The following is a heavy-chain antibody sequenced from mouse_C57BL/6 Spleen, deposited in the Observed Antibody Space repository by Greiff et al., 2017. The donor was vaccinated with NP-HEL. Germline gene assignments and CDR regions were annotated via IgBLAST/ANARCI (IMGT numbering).Heavy chain of an antibody. V-gene: IGHV1-18*01. D-gene: IGHD1-1*01. CDR3: ARFGSSPWYFDY. J-gene: IGHJ2*01. CDR1: GYTFTDYN. CDR2: INPNNGGT. Sequence: EVKLQQSGPELVKPGASVKIPCKASGYTFTDYNMDWVKQSHGKSLEWIGDINPNNGGTIYNQKFKGKATLTVDKSSSTAYMELRSLTSEDTAVYYCARFGSSPWYFDYWGQGTTLTVSS.